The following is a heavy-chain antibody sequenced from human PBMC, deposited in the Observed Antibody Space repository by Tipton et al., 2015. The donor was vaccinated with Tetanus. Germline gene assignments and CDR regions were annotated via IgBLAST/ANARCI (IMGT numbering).Heavy chain of an antibody. Sequence: TLSLTCAVYGASFSDYYWSWIRQAPGKGLEWIGEINHSGNTNHNPSLKSRVAISMDTSKNQISLKLSSVTAADTAVYYCARRSYCSSSRCFDAFDLWGQGTMVTVSS. D-gene: IGHD2-2*01. CDR2: INHSGNT. CDR3: ARRSYCSSSRCFDAFDL. J-gene: IGHJ3*01. CDR1: GASFSDYY. V-gene: IGHV4-34*01.